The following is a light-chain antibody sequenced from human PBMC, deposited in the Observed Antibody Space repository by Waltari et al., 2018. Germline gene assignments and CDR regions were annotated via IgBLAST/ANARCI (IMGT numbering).Light chain of an antibody. J-gene: IGLJ3*02. Sequence: QVVLTQSPSASASLGASVKLTCTLSSGHSSYAIAWHQQQPEKGPRYLMKVKSDGSHSKGDGIPVRFSGSSSGAEHYLTISSLQSEDEADYYCQTWGTGYWVFGGGTKLTVL. V-gene: IGLV4-69*01. CDR2: VKSDGSH. CDR1: SGHSSYA. CDR3: QTWGTGYWV.